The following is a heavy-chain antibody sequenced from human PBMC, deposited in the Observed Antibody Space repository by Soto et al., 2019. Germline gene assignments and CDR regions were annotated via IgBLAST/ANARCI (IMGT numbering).Heavy chain of an antibody. CDR2: IGTAGDT. D-gene: IGHD1-26*01. V-gene: IGHV3-13*01. CDR3: ARGAWDHDAFDI. CDR1: GFTFSSYD. J-gene: IGHJ3*02. Sequence: GGSLRLSCAASGFTFSSYDMHWVRQATGKGLEWVSAIGTAGDTYYPGSVKGRFTISRENAKNSLYLQMNSLRAGDTAVYYCARGAWDHDAFDIWGQGTMVTISS.